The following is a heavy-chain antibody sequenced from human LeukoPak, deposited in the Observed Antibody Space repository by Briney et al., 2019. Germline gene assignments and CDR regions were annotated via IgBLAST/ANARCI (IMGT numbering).Heavy chain of an antibody. D-gene: IGHD3-16*02. Sequence: GMSLRLSCSASGFKFGDHAMHWIRQVAGKGLEWVSGISWNSDTIGYADSVKGRFTISRDNATKFLYLQMNNLRPEDTALYYCAKVGGLGSYHFTPFESWGQGTLVTVSS. CDR2: ISWNSDTI. V-gene: IGHV3-9*01. CDR1: GFKFGDHA. J-gene: IGHJ4*01. CDR3: AKVGGLGSYHFTPFES.